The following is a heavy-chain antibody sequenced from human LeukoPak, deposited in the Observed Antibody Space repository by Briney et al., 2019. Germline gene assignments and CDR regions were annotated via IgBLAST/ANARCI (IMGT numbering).Heavy chain of an antibody. J-gene: IGHJ6*03. CDR1: GYTFTGYF. V-gene: IGHV1-2*02. CDR3: ARGIVVVPAAMTYYYYYMDV. CDR2: INPNSGGT. Sequence: ASVKVSCKASGYTFTGYFMHWVRQAPGQGLEWMGWINPNSGGTNYAQKFQGRVTMTRDTSISTAYMELSRLRSDDTAVYYCARGIVVVPAAMTYYYYYMDVWGKGTTVTVSS. D-gene: IGHD2-2*01.